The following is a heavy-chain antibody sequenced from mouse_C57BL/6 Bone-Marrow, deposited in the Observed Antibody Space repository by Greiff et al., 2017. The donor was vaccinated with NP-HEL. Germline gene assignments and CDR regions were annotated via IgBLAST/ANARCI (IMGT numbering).Heavy chain of an antibody. CDR2: ISSGGSYT. J-gene: IGHJ2*01. CDR3: ARHLITTVVATDY. D-gene: IGHD1-1*01. Sequence: EVMLVESGGDLVKPGGSLKLSCAASGFTFSSYGMSWVRQTPDKRLEWVATISSGGSYTYYPDSVKGRFTISRDNAKNTLYLQMSSLKSEDTAMYSCARHLITTVVATDYWGQGTTLTVSS. V-gene: IGHV5-6*01. CDR1: GFTFSSYG.